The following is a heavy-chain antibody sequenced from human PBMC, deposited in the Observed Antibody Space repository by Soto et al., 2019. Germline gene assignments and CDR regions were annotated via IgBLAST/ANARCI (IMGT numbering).Heavy chain of an antibody. CDR2: IYPGDSDT. D-gene: IGHD3-22*01. J-gene: IGHJ4*01. V-gene: IGHV5-51*01. CDR3: TTDSYSTMIVVRFDY. CDR1: GYSFTSFW. Sequence: PGESLKILCKGSGYSFTSFWIGWVRQMPGKGLEWMGIIYPGDSDTRYSPSFQGQVTISADKSISTAYLQMNSLKTEDTGIYYCTTDSYSTMIVVRFDYWGHGTLVTVSS.